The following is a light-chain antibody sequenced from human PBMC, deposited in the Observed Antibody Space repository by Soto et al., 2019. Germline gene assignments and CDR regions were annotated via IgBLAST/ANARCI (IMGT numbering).Light chain of an antibody. Sequence: QSVLTQPASVSGSLGQSITISCTGISSDVGGYNFVSWYQHHPGKAPKVMIYDVSNRPSGVSKRFSGSKSGNTASLTISGLQAEDEADYYCTSYSSSTIPYVFGPGTKLTVL. CDR1: SSDVGGYNF. V-gene: IGLV2-14*03. J-gene: IGLJ1*01. CDR3: TSYSSSTIPYV. CDR2: DVS.